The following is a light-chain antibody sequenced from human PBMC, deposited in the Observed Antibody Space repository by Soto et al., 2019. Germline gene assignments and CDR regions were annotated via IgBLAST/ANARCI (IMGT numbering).Light chain of an antibody. Sequence: QPVLTQPASVSGSPGQSITISCTGTSSDVGGYKYVSWYQQHPGKAPKLMIYEVSNRPSGVSNRFSGSKPGSLASLTISGLQAEDEADYYCSSYTSSSPCVFGTGTKVTVL. CDR2: EVS. CDR3: SSYTSSSPCV. CDR1: SSDVGGYKY. J-gene: IGLJ1*01. V-gene: IGLV2-14*01.